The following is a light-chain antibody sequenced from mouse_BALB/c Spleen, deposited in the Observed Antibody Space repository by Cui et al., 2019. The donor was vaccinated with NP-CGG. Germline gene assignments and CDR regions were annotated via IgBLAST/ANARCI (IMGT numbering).Light chain of an antibody. CDR2: GTN. Sequence: QAVVLQEPALTTSPSETVTLTCRSSTGTITTSNYANWVQEKPDHLFTGLIGGTNNRAPGVPARFSGSLIGDKAALTITGAQTEDETIYFCALWYSNHWVFGGGTKLTVL. CDR1: TGTITTSNY. CDR3: ALWYSNHWV. J-gene: IGLJ1*01. V-gene: IGLV1*01.